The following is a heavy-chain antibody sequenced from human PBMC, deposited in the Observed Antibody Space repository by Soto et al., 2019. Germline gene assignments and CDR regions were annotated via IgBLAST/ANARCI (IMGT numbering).Heavy chain of an antibody. Sequence: SETLSLTCTVSSGSITTSNYYWVWIRQPPGKGLEWITMIYSSGTTYYNPSLKSRVTISVDTSKNQFSLKLSSVSAADTAVYYCANYKGDSSYTGTYWGQGTLVTVSS. V-gene: IGHV4-39*01. J-gene: IGHJ4*02. D-gene: IGHD3-22*01. CDR1: SGSITTSNYY. CDR2: IYSSGTT. CDR3: ANYKGDSSYTGTY.